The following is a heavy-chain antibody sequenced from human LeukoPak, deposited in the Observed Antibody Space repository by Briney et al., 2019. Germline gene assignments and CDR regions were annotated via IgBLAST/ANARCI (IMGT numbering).Heavy chain of an antibody. CDR2: IGASDGTT. Sequence: GGSLRLSCAASGFTFSNRSMSWVRQAPGKGLEWVSTIGASDGTTYYADSVKGRFTISRDNSKNTLYPQMSSLRAEDTAIYYCAKLLPNWGQGTLVTVSS. V-gene: IGHV3-23*01. J-gene: IGHJ4*02. CDR3: AKLLPN. CDR1: GFTFSNRS.